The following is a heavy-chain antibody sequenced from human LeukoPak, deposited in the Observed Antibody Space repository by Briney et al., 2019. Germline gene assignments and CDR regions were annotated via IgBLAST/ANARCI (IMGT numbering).Heavy chain of an antibody. D-gene: IGHD1-26*01. CDR3: TRLSHVAGAPKVSWFDP. CDR1: AYSISDGFL. Sequence: PSGTLSLTCTVSAYSISDGFLWGWIRQPPRKGLEWIGSIYHSGTTYCNPSLKSRVTMSVDTSKNQFSLKLSSVTAADTAVYYCTRLSHVAGAPKVSWFDPWGQGTLVTVSS. V-gene: IGHV4-38-2*02. CDR2: IYHSGTT. J-gene: IGHJ5*02.